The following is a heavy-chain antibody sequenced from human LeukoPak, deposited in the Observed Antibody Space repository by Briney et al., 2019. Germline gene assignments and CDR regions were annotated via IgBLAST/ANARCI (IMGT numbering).Heavy chain of an antibody. Sequence: AGGSLRLSCAASGFTVSSNYMSWVRQAPGKGLEWVSVIYSGGSTYYADSVKGRFTISRDNSKNTLYLQMNSLRAEDTAVYYCARRSPLSMVRGEWGQGTLVTVSS. CDR1: GFTVSSNY. CDR2: IYSGGST. V-gene: IGHV3-53*01. D-gene: IGHD3-10*01. J-gene: IGHJ4*02. CDR3: ARRSPLSMVRGE.